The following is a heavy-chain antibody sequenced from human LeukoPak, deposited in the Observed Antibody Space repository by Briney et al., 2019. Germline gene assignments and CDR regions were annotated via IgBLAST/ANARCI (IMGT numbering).Heavy chain of an antibody. J-gene: IGHJ6*02. CDR3: AKGLRYSYGYSDYYYFGMDV. D-gene: IGHD5-18*01. CDR1: GFTFSSYA. Sequence: GSLRLSCAASGFTFSSYAMHWVRQAPGKGLEWVALISYDGSNTYYADSVKGRFTISRDNSKNTLFLQMNSLRAEDTAVYYCAKGLRYSYGYSDYYYFGMDVWGQGTMVTVSS. V-gene: IGHV3-30*18. CDR2: ISYDGSNT.